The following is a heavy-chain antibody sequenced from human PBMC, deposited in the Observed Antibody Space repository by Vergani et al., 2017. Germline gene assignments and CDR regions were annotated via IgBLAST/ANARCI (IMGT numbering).Heavy chain of an antibody. J-gene: IGHJ6*02. CDR1: GYTFTSYY. V-gene: IGHV1-46*01. CDR2: INPSGGST. Sequence: QVQLVQSGAEVKKPGASVKVSCKASGYTFTSYYMHWVRQAPGQGLEWMGIINPSGGSTSYAQKFQGRVTMTRDTSTSTVYMELSSLRSEDTAVYYYAREVIFGVVIIGDGYYYGMDVWGQGTTVTVSS. CDR3: AREVIFGVVIIGDGYYYGMDV. D-gene: IGHD3-3*01.